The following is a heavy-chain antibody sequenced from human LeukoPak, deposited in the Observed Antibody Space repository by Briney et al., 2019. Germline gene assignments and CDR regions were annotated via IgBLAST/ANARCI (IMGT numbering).Heavy chain of an antibody. Sequence: GGSLRLSCAASGFTVSSNYMSWVRQAPGKGLEWVSVIYSGGSTYYADSVKGRFTISRDNSKNTLHLQMNSLRAEDTAVYYCARDRRYDFWSGYYSYYFDYWGQGTLVTVSS. CDR3: ARDRRYDFWSGYYSYYFDY. CDR2: IYSGGST. CDR1: GFTVSSNY. J-gene: IGHJ4*02. V-gene: IGHV3-66*02. D-gene: IGHD3-3*01.